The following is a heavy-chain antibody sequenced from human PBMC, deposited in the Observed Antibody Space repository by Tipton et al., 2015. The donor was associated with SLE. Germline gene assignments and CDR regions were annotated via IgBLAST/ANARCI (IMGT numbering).Heavy chain of an antibody. CDR2: IIPIFDTA. CDR1: GGTFSSYA. J-gene: IGHJ6*02. D-gene: IGHD5-24*01. V-gene: IGHV1-69*18. Sequence: QVQLVQSGAEVKKPGSSVKVSCKSSGGTFSSYAITWVRQAPGQGLEWMGRIIPIFDTANSAQKFQGRVTITADESTSTAYMELSSLTSEDTAVYYCATGDDSYGLDVWGQGTTVTVSS. CDR3: ATGDDSYGLDV.